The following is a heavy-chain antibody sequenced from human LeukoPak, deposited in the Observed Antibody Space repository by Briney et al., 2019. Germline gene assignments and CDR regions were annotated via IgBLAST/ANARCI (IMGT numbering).Heavy chain of an antibody. CDR1: GGSVSSYS. V-gene: IGHV4-4*07. J-gene: IGHJ4*02. Sequence: SETLSLTCTVSGGSVSSYSWGWIRQPAGKGLEWIGRFFISGRTSYSPSLKSRVTMSVDTSKNQFSLKLTSVTAADTAVYYCAREMGGAYCGGNCYYFGYWGQGILVTVSS. CDR3: AREMGGAYCGGNCYYFGY. CDR2: FFISGRT. D-gene: IGHD2-21*01.